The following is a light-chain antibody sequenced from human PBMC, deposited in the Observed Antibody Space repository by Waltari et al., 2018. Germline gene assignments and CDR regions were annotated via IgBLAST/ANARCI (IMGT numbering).Light chain of an antibody. CDR2: GAS. CDR3: QHYVSLPAT. V-gene: IGKV3-20*01. J-gene: IGKJ1*01. Sequence: EIVLTQSPGTLSLSHGERATLSCRAGQRVSRTLAWYQHKPGQAPRLLIYGASPRATGIPERFSGGGSGTDFSLTISRLEPEDFAVYYCQHYVSLPATFGQGTKVEIK. CDR1: QRVSRT.